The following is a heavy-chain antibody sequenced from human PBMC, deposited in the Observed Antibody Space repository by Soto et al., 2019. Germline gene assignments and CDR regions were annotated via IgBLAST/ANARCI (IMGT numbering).Heavy chain of an antibody. J-gene: IGHJ5*02. D-gene: IGHD3-10*01. V-gene: IGHV4-59*01. Sequence: PSETLSLTCTVSGGSISSYFWSWIRQPPGKGLEWIGYIYYSGSTTYNPSLKSRVTISVDTSKNQFSLKLSSVTAADTAVYYCARDYDSGTYHNWFDPWGQGTLVTVSS. CDR1: GGSISSYF. CDR3: ARDYDSGTYHNWFDP. CDR2: IYYSGST.